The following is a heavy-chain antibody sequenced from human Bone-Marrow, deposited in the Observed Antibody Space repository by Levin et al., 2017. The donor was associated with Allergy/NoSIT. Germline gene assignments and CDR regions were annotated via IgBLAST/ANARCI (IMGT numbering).Heavy chain of an antibody. Sequence: GESLKISCKASGYTFTSYGISWVRQAPGQGLEWMGWISAYNGNTNYAQKLQGRVTMTTDTSTSTAYMELRSLRSDDTAVYYCARVAVLRFLEWLFPHYYDDGMDVWGQGTTVTVSS. CDR1: GYTFTSYG. V-gene: IGHV1-18*01. CDR2: ISAYNGNT. J-gene: IGHJ6*02. CDR3: ARVAVLRFLEWLFPHYYDDGMDV. D-gene: IGHD3-3*01.